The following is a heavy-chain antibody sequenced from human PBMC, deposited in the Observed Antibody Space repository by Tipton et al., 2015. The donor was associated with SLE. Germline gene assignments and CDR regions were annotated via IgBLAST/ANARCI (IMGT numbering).Heavy chain of an antibody. J-gene: IGHJ5*02. CDR3: ARVPWDYYDSSGSKGWFDP. CDR1: GGSISSYY. CDR2: IYYSGST. V-gene: IGHV4-59*01. Sequence: TLSLTCTVSGGSISSYYWSWIRQPPGKGLEWIGYIYYSGSTNYNPSLKSRVTISVDTSKNQFSLKLSSVTAADTAVYYCARVPWDYYDSSGSKGWFDPWGQGTLVTVSP. D-gene: IGHD3-22*01.